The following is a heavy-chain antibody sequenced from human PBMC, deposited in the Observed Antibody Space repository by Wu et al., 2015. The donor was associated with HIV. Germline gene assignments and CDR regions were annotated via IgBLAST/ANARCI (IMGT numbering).Heavy chain of an antibody. Sequence: QVQLQESGPGRVKPSETLSLTCTVSGAPVNPYYWTWIRQSPGRGLEWIGYISYKGNTNYSPSLKGRVTISLDMSRNQFSLKLRSATAADTAVYYCARVDLDGVYDPYYYYGMDVWGQGTTVTVSS. CDR2: ISYKGNT. CDR1: GAPVNPYY. V-gene: IGHV4-59*02. D-gene: IGHD2-8*01. J-gene: IGHJ6*02. CDR3: ARVDLDGVYDPYYYYGMDV.